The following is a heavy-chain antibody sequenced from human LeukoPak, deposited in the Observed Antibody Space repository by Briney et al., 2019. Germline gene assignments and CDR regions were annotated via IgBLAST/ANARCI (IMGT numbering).Heavy chain of an antibody. V-gene: IGHV3-21*01. J-gene: IGHJ4*02. CDR2: ISSSSSYI. Sequence: GGSLRLSCAASGFTFSSYSMNWVRQAPGKGLEWVSSISSSSSYIYYADSVKGRFTISRDNSKNTLYLQMNSLRAEDTAVYYCAKDKELELGYFDYWGQGTLVTVSS. CDR3: AKDKELELGYFDY. CDR1: GFTFSSYS. D-gene: IGHD1-7*01.